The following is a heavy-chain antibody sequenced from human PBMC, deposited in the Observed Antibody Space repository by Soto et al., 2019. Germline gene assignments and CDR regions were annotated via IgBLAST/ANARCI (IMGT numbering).Heavy chain of an antibody. V-gene: IGHV1-8*01. J-gene: IGHJ4*02. D-gene: IGHD1-1*01. CDR3: ARNPATTGDFDY. Sequence: QVQLVQSGAEVKKPGASVKVSCRASGYSFSSYDINWVRQATGQGLEWLGWMNPNSADTGYAQKCHGRVTLTRDTSTSTAYMELSSLRSEDTAVYFCARNPATTGDFDYWGQGTLVTVSS. CDR1: GYSFSSYD. CDR2: MNPNSADT.